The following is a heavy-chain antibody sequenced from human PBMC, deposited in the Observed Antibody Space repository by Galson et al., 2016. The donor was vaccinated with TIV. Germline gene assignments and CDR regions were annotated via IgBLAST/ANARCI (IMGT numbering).Heavy chain of an antibody. CDR2: IDDSGST. D-gene: IGHD3-10*01. V-gene: IGHV4-59*11. Sequence: ETLSLPCTVSGGSISSHYWSWIRQPPGKGLEWIGEIDDSGSTNSIPSLKSRLTLSVDTSRNRFSLQLNSVTAADTAIYYCTRGRFESGSYYNNGFDYWGQGTPVTVSS. CDR3: TRGRFESGSYYNNGFDY. CDR1: GGSISSHY. J-gene: IGHJ4*02.